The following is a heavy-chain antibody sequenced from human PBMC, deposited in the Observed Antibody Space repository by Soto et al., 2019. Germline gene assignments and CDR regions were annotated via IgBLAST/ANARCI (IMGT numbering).Heavy chain of an antibody. CDR2: IIPILGIA. Sequence: GASVKVSCKASGGTFSSYTISWVRQAPGQGLEWMGRIIPILGIANYAQKFQGRVTITADKSTSTAYMELSSLRSEDTAVYYCARTYCSSTSCYWPLRDDAFDIWGQGTMVTVSS. V-gene: IGHV1-69*02. J-gene: IGHJ3*02. D-gene: IGHD2-2*01. CDR1: GGTFSSYT. CDR3: ARTYCSSTSCYWPLRDDAFDI.